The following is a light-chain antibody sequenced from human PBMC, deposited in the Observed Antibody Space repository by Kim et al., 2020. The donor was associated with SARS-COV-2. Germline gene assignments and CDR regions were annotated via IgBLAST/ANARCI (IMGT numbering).Light chain of an antibody. CDR3: QQCGISPRT. CDR1: QSVSSSH. J-gene: IGKJ4*01. V-gene: IGKV3-20*01. CDR2: GAS. Sequence: SPGDTATLSCRASQSVSSSHLAWYQQKPGQAPSLLIYGASKRATGTPDRFSGSGSGTDFTLTISRLEPEDFAVYYCQQCGISPRTFGGGTRVEIK.